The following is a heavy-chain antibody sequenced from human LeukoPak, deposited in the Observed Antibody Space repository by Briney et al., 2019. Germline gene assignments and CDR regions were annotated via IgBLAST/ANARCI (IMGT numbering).Heavy chain of an antibody. Sequence: PGGSLRLSCAASGFTFSSYWMSWVRQAPGKGLEWVANIKQDGSEKYYVDSVKGRFTISRDNSKNTLYLQMNSLRAEDTAVYYCARDERPLGSGWYRLYYYYYGMD. J-gene: IGHJ6*01. V-gene: IGHV3-7*01. CDR2: IKQDGSEK. CDR1: GFTFSSYW. CDR3: ARDERPLGSGWYRLYYYYYGMD. D-gene: IGHD6-19*01.